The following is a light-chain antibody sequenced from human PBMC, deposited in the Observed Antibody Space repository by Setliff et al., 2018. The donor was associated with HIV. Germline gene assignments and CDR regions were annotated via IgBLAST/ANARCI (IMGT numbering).Light chain of an antibody. Sequence: QSVLTQPRSVSASPGQSVTISCTGSSTDVGGYDYVSWYQQHPGKAPKLLIYDVIKRPSGVPDRFSGSRSGNTASLTISGLQAEDDADYYCCSYAGSYSFAVFGGGTK. V-gene: IGLV2-11*01. CDR2: DVI. J-gene: IGLJ3*02. CDR3: CSYAGSYSFAV. CDR1: STDVGGYDY.